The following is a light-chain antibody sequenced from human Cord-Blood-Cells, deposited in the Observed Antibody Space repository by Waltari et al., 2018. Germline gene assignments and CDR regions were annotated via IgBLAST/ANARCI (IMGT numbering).Light chain of an antibody. CDR3: QQSYSTLYS. CDR1: QSISSY. CDR2: AAS. J-gene: IGKJ2*03. Sequence: DIQMPQSPSSLSASVGERVTITCRASQSISSYLNWYQQKPGKAPKLLIYAASSLQSGVPSRFSGSGSGTDFTLTISSLQPEDFATYYCQQSYSTLYSFGQGTKLEIK. V-gene: IGKV1-39*01.